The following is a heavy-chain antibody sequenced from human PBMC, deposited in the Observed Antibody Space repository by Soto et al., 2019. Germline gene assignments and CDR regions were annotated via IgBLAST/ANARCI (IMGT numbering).Heavy chain of an antibody. D-gene: IGHD3-22*01. CDR1: GYSFTSYW. CDR3: ARSGRYYDSSGYPDAFDI. CDR2: IYPGDSDT. Sequence: PVASLKICCKGSGYSFTSYWIGWVRQMPGKGLEWMGIIYPGDSDTRYSPSFQGQVTISADKSISTAYLQWSSLKASDTAMYYCARSGRYYDSSGYPDAFDIWGQGAMVTVSS. V-gene: IGHV5-51*01. J-gene: IGHJ3*02.